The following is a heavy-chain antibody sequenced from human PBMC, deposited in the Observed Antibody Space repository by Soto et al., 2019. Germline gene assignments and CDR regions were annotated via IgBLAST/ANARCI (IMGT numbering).Heavy chain of an antibody. CDR1: GFTFSDYY. CDR2: ISSSTSHT. Sequence: PGGSLRLSCAVSGFTFSDYYMTWIRQAPGEGLEWVSYISSSTSHTNYADSVKGRFTFSRDNAKNSLFLQMNSLRAEDTAVYYCARGRGAAADYFDFWGQGTLVTVSS. J-gene: IGHJ4*02. D-gene: IGHD6-13*01. CDR3: ARGRGAAADYFDF. V-gene: IGHV3-11*05.